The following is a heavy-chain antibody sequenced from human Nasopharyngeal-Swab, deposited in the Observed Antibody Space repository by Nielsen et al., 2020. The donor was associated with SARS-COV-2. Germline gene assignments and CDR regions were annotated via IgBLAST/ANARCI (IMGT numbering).Heavy chain of an antibody. CDR2: IIPIFGTA. D-gene: IGHD3-10*01. J-gene: IGHJ5*02. V-gene: IGHV1-69*01. Sequence: WVRQAPGRGLEWMGGIIPIFGTANYAQKFQGRVTITADESTSTAYMELSSLRSEDTAVYYCALITMVRGVTAGQLDPWGQGTRVTVSS. CDR3: ALITMVRGVTAGQLDP.